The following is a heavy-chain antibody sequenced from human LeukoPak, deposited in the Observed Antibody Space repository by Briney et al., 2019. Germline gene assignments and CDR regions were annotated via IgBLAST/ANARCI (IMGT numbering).Heavy chain of an antibody. CDR2: IYYSGTT. V-gene: IGHV4-30-4*01. D-gene: IGHD3-3*01. Sequence: PSETLSLTCSASGGSISSGDDFWTWIRQPPGKGLEYIGYIYYSGTTYYNPSLKSRITMSVDMSANQFSLRPTSVSAADTAVYYCTRAYWIGFHFDSWGQGILVSVSS. CDR1: GGSISSGDDF. J-gene: IGHJ4*02. CDR3: TRAYWIGFHFDS.